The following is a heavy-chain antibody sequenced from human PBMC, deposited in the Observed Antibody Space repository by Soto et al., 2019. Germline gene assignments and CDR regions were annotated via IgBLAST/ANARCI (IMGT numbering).Heavy chain of an antibody. J-gene: IGHJ6*02. Sequence: ASVKVSCKASGYTFTSYYMHWVRQAPGQGLEWMGIINPSGGSTSYAQKSQGRVTMTRDTSTSTVYMELSSLRSEDTAVYYCARDGDGRMTTNPYYYNGMDVWGPGTTVTVSS. CDR3: ARDGDGRMTTNPYYYNGMDV. CDR1: GYTFTSYY. CDR2: INPSGGST. D-gene: IGHD4-4*01. V-gene: IGHV1-46*01.